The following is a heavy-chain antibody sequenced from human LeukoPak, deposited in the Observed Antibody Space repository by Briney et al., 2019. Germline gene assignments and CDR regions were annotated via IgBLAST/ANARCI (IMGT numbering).Heavy chain of an antibody. CDR1: GGSINNGGYY. CDR3: ARGPDSSGSLLSYY. D-gene: IGHD3-22*01. Sequence: SETLSLTCTVSGGSINNGGYYWSWTRQHPGKGLEWIGYIYYSGSSYYNPSLRSRVTISVDTSKNQFSLKLSSVTAADTAVYYCARGPDSSGSLLSYYWGQGTLVTVSS. J-gene: IGHJ4*02. V-gene: IGHV4-31*03. CDR2: IYYSGSS.